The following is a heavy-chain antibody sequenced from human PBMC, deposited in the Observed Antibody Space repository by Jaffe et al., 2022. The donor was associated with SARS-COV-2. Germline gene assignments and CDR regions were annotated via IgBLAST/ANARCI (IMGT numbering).Heavy chain of an antibody. CDR3: ARDYYDSSGYYDNNSYYYYYGMDV. J-gene: IGHJ6*02. Sequence: QVQLVQSGAEVKKPGSSVKVSCKASGGTFSSYTISWVRQAPGQGLEWMGRIIPILGIANYAQKFQGRVTITADKSTSTAYMELSSLRSEDTAVYYCARDYYDSSGYYDNNSYYYYYGMDVWGQGTTVTVSS. CDR1: GGTFSSYT. CDR2: IIPILGIA. D-gene: IGHD3-22*01. V-gene: IGHV1-69*08.